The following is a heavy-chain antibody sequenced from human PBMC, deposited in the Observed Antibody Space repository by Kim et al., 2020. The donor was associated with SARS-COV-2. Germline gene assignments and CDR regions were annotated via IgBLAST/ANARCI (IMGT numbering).Heavy chain of an antibody. D-gene: IGHD3-16*01. CDR3: ARSVGEFWGSAALDY. J-gene: IGHJ4*02. CDR1: GGTFSSYA. CDR2: IIPIFGTA. V-gene: IGHV1-69*13. Sequence: SVKVSCKASGGTFSSYAISWVRQAPGQGLEWMGGIIPIFGTANYAQKFQGRVTITADESTSTAYMELSSLRSEDTAVYYCARSVGEFWGSAALDYWGQGTLVTVSS.